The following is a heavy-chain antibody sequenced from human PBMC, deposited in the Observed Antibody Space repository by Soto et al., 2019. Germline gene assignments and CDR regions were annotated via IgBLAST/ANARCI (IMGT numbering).Heavy chain of an antibody. Sequence: GGSLRLSCAASGFTFSDYYMSWIRQAPGKGLEWVSYISSSSSYTNYADSVKGRFTISRDNAKNSLYLQMNSLRAEDTAVYYCARDLYSGYDPKFDYWGQGTLVTVSS. V-gene: IGHV3-11*06. CDR2: ISSSSSYT. D-gene: IGHD5-12*01. J-gene: IGHJ4*02. CDR3: ARDLYSGYDPKFDY. CDR1: GFTFSDYY.